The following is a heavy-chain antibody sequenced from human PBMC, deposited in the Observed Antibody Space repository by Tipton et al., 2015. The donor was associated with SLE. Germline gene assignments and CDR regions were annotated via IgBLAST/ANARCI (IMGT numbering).Heavy chain of an antibody. CDR1: GDSVSSNSAA. Sequence: PGLVKPSQTLSLTCAISGDSVSSNSAAWNWIRQSPSRGLEWLGRTYYRSGWYNDYAVSAKSRITINPDTSKNQFSLQLSSVTPEDTAVYYCARDAYYYDSSGYYQAFDIWGQGTMVTVSS. CDR3: ARDAYYYDSSGYYQAFDI. D-gene: IGHD3-22*01. V-gene: IGHV6-1*01. CDR2: TYYRSGWYN. J-gene: IGHJ3*02.